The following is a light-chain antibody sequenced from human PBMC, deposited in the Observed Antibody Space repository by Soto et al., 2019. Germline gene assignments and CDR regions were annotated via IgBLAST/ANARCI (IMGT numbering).Light chain of an antibody. CDR3: SSYTSSSILYV. V-gene: IGLV2-14*01. J-gene: IGLJ1*01. Sequence: QSLLTQPASVSGSPGQSITISCTGTSSDVGGYNYVSWYQQHPGKAPKLMIYEVSNRPSGVSNRFSGSKSGNTASLTISGLQAEDEADYYCSSYTSSSILYVFGTGTKVTVL. CDR1: SSDVGGYNY. CDR2: EVS.